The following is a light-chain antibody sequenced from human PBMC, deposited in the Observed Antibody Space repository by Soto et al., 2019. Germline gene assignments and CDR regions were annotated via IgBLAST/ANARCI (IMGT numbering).Light chain of an antibody. V-gene: IGLV2-14*01. CDR3: SSYTSSSTL. J-gene: IGLJ1*01. Sequence: QSVLTHPASVSGSPGQSITISCTGTSSDVGSYNYVSWYQQHPGKAPKLMIYEVSDRPSGISSRFSGSKSGNTASLTISGLQTEDEADYYCSSYTSSSTLFGTGTKLTVL. CDR2: EVS. CDR1: SSDVGSYNY.